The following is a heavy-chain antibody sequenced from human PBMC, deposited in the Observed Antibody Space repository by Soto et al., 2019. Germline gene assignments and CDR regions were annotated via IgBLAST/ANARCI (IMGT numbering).Heavy chain of an antibody. D-gene: IGHD3-22*01. CDR1: GFTFSSYA. J-gene: IGHJ5*02. CDR2: ISGSGGST. Sequence: PGGSLRLSCAASGFTFSSYAMSWVRQAPGKGLEWVSAISGSGGSTYYADSVKGRFTISRDNSKNTLYLQMNSLRAEDTAVYYCAKVDYHDNRGGPPWFDPWGQGTLVTVSS. V-gene: IGHV3-23*01. CDR3: AKVDYHDNRGGPPWFDP.